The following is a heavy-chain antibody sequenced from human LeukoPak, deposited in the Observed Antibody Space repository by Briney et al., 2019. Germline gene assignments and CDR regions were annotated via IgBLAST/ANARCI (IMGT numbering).Heavy chain of an antibody. V-gene: IGHV3-48*03. D-gene: IGHD3-10*02. CDR2: ISSSGSTI. J-gene: IGHJ6*04. Sequence: PAGSLTLSCAPSGFTFSSYEMNWVRQAPGKGLEWVSYISSSGSTIYYADSVKGRFTISRDNAKNSLYLQMNSLRAEDTAVYYCAELGITMIGGVWGKGTTVTISS. CDR3: AELGITMIGGV. CDR1: GFTFSSYE.